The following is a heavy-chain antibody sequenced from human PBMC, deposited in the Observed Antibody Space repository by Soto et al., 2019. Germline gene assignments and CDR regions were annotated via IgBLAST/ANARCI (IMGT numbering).Heavy chain of an antibody. D-gene: IGHD5-18*01. V-gene: IGHV5-51*01. J-gene: IGHJ6*02. Sequence: ESLKISCKGSGYSFTSYWIGWVRQMPGKGLEWMGIIYPGDSDTRYSPSFQGQVTISADKSISTAYLQWSSLKASDTAMYYCASPGGYSYGYDYYYGMDVWGQGTTVTVSS. CDR3: ASPGGYSYGYDYYYGMDV. CDR1: GYSFTSYW. CDR2: IYPGDSDT.